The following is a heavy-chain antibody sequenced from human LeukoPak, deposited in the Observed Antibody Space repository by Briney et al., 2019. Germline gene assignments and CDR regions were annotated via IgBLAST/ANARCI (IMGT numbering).Heavy chain of an antibody. CDR2: IIPILGIA. CDR3: ARGVTAAADTFDP. J-gene: IGHJ5*02. D-gene: IGHD6-13*01. CDR1: GGTFSSYA. Sequence: GASVKVSRKASGGTFSSYAISWVRQAPGQGLEWMGRIIPILGIANYAQKFQGRVTITADKSTSTAYMELSSLRSEDTAVYYCARGVTAAADTFDPWGQGTLVTVSS. V-gene: IGHV1-69*04.